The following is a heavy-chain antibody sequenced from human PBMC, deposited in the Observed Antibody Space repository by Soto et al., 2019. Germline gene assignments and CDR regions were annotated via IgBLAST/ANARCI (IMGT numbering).Heavy chain of an antibody. CDR1: GGTFSSYP. Sequence: SVKVSCKASGGTFSSYPISWVRQAPGQGLEWMGGIIPIFGTANYAQKFQGRVTITADESTSTAYMELSSLRSEDTAVYYCARDDMEDGDLRRYYYGMDVWGQGNTVTVS. CDR2: IIPIFGTA. V-gene: IGHV1-69*13. D-gene: IGHD2-15*01. CDR3: ARDDMEDGDLRRYYYGMDV. J-gene: IGHJ6*02.